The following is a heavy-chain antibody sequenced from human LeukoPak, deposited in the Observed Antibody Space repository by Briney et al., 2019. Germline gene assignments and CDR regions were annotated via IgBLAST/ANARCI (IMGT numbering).Heavy chain of an antibody. CDR2: IKQDGSEK. Sequence: GGSLRLSCAASGFTFSSYWMIWVRQAPGKGLEWVANIKQDGSEKYYVGSVKGRFTISRDNAKNSLYLQMNSLRAEDTAVCYCARDRYGGYLRPIDYWGQGTLVTVSS. D-gene: IGHD5-12*01. CDR1: GFTFSSYW. V-gene: IGHV3-7*01. J-gene: IGHJ4*02. CDR3: ARDRYGGYLRPIDY.